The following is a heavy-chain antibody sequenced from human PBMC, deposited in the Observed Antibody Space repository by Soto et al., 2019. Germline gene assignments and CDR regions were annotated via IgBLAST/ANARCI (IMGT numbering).Heavy chain of an antibody. J-gene: IGHJ4*02. CDR3: ARWGSGPSADDY. Sequence: ESGGGVVQPGRSLRLSCAASGFTFSSYAMHWVRQAPGKGLEWVAVISYDGSNKYYADSVKGRFTISRDNSKNTLYLQMNSLRAEDTAVYYCARWGSGPSADDYWGQGTLVTVSS. V-gene: IGHV3-30-3*01. CDR1: GFTFSSYA. D-gene: IGHD2-15*01. CDR2: ISYDGSNK.